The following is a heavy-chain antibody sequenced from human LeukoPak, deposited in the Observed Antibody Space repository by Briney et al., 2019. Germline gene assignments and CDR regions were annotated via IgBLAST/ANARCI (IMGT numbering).Heavy chain of an antibody. CDR3: ARGLYSSSWIDY. J-gene: IGHJ4*02. V-gene: IGHV1-2*02. D-gene: IGHD6-13*01. CDR2: INPNSGGT. Sequence: ASVKVSCKASGYTFTGYYMHWVRQAPGQGLEWMGWINPNSGGTNYVQKFQGRVTMTRDTSLSTAYMELSRLRSDDTAVYYCARGLYSSSWIDYWGQGTLVTVSS. CDR1: GYTFTGYY.